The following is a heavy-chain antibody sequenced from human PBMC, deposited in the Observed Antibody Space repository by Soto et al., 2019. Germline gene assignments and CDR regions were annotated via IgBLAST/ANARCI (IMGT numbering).Heavy chain of an antibody. D-gene: IGHD6-19*01. V-gene: IGHV4-31*03. CDR1: GGSISSGGYY. Sequence: QVQLQESGPGLVKPSQTLSLTCTVSGGSISSGGYYWSWIRQHPGKGLEWIGYIYYSGSTYYKPSLKSRVTISVDTSKNQFSLKLSSVTAADTAVYYCARDGPGYSSGWYAQGAFDIWGQGTMVTVSS. CDR2: IYYSGST. CDR3: ARDGPGYSSGWYAQGAFDI. J-gene: IGHJ3*02.